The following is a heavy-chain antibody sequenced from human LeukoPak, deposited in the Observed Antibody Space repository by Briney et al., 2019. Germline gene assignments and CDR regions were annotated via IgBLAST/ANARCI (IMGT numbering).Heavy chain of an antibody. V-gene: IGHV3-48*01. CDR3: AREVGTPQAFDI. CDR1: GFTFSSYW. CDR2: INSRSSTI. Sequence: GGSLRLSCAASGFTFSSYWMSWVRQAPGKGLEWVSYINSRSSTIYYADSVRGRFTISRDNAKNSLYLQMNSLKAEDTAIYYCAREVGTPQAFDIWGQGTMVTVSS. D-gene: IGHD1-26*01. J-gene: IGHJ3*02.